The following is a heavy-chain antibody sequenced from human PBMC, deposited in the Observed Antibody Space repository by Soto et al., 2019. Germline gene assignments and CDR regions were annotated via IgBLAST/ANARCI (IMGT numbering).Heavy chain of an antibody. V-gene: IGHV1-3*01. J-gene: IGHJ6*02. CDR2: INAGTGST. Sequence: GASVKVSCKASGYTFTNNAMHWVRQAPGQRLEWMGWINAGTGSTKYSQKFQGRVTFTRDTSASTAYMDLSSLRSEDTAVYYCVRDLVRGVRDYYYYYGMDVWGRGTTVTVSS. D-gene: IGHD3-10*01. CDR3: VRDLVRGVRDYYYYYGMDV. CDR1: GYTFTNNA.